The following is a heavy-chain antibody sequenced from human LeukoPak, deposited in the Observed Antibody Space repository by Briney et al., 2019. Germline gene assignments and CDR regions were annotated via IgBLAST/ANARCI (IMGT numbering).Heavy chain of an antibody. D-gene: IGHD6-13*01. CDR1: GFTFSSYA. V-gene: IGHV3-30-3*01. Sequence: PGGSLRLSCAASGFTFSSYAMHWVRQAPGKGLEWVAVISYDGSNKYYADSVKGRFTISRGNAKNSLYLQMNSLRAEDTALYYCAKDISVSSSWYIDYWGQGTLVTVSS. CDR3: AKDISVSSSWYIDY. J-gene: IGHJ4*02. CDR2: ISYDGSNK.